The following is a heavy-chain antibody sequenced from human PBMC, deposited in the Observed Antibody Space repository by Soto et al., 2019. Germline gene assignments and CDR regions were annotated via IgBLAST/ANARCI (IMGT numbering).Heavy chain of an antibody. CDR2: IYYSGST. J-gene: IGHJ6*03. CDR3: AREPVVPAADYYYYMDV. CDR1: GGSISSGGYY. D-gene: IGHD2-2*01. Sequence: SETLSLTCTVSGGSISSGGYYWSWIRQHPGKGLEWIGYIYYSGSTYYNPSLKSRVTISVDTSKNQFSLKLSSVTAADTAVYYCAREPVVPAADYYYYMDVWGKGTTVTVSS. V-gene: IGHV4-31*03.